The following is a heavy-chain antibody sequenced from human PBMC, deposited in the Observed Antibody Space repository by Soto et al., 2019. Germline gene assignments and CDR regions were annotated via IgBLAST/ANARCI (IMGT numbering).Heavy chain of an antibody. V-gene: IGHV3-21*01. J-gene: IGHJ6*02. CDR2: ISSSSSYI. CDR1: GFTFSSYS. Sequence: PGESLKISCAASGFTFSSYSMNWVRQAPGKGLEWVSSISSSSSYIYYADSVKGRFTISRDNAKNSLYLQMNSLRAEDTAVYYCARVGYCSGGSCRPVYYYYGLDVWGQETTVTVSS. CDR3: ARVGYCSGGSCRPVYYYYGLDV. D-gene: IGHD2-15*01.